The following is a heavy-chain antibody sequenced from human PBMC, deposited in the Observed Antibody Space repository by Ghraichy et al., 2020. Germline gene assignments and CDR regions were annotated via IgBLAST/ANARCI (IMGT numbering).Heavy chain of an antibody. V-gene: IGHV1-69*13. CDR1: GGTFSSYA. CDR3: ARVAEKVLRFLEWLTPYGMDV. D-gene: IGHD3-3*01. Sequence: SVKVSCKASGGTFSSYAISWVRQAPGQGLEWMGGIIPIFGTANYAQKFQGRVTITADESTSTAYMELSSLRSEDTAVYYCARVAEKVLRFLEWLTPYGMDVWGQGTTVTVSS. CDR2: IIPIFGTA. J-gene: IGHJ6*02.